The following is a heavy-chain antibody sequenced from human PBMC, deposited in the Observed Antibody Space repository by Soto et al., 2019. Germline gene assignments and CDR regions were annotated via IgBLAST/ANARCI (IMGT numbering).Heavy chain of an antibody. J-gene: IGHJ4*02. CDR3: ARVLSGSSLFDY. CDR2: ISYSGST. V-gene: IGHV4-59*01. D-gene: IGHD1-26*01. Sequence: WETLSLTCTVSSGSIISDYWSWIRQPPGKGLEWIGYISYSGSTNYNPSLKSLVTISVDTSKNQFSLKLFSVTAADTAVYYCARVLSGSSLFDYWGQGTLVTVSS. CDR1: SGSIISDY.